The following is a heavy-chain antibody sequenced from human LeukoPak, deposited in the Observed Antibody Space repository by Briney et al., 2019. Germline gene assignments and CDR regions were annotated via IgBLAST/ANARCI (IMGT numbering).Heavy chain of an antibody. J-gene: IGHJ4*02. CDR3: ARDSHGYGGYSY. D-gene: IGHD5-12*01. V-gene: IGHV3-7*04. CDR2: IKEDGSAK. CDR1: GFTFSRYS. Sequence: GGSLRLSCTASGFTFSRYSMTWVRQAPGKGLEWVANIKEDGSAKYYVDSVKGRFTISRDNAKNPLYLQINSLRAEDTAVYYCARDSHGYGGYSYWGQGTLVPVSS.